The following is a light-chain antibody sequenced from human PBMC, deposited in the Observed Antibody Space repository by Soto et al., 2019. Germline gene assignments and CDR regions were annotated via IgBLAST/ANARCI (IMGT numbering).Light chain of an antibody. V-gene: IGKV3-20*01. Sequence: EIVLTQSPGTLSLSPAESATLSCRASQSVSSSYLAWYQQKPGQAPRLLIYGASSRATGISDRFSGSGSGTDVTLTISRLEPEDFAVYYCHQYGSSSWTFGQGTKVDIK. J-gene: IGKJ1*01. CDR2: GAS. CDR3: HQYGSSSWT. CDR1: QSVSSSY.